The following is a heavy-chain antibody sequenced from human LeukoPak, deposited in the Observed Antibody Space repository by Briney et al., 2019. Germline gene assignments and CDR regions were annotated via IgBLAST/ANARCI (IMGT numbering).Heavy chain of an antibody. CDR1: GDSISNYY. CDR3: ARESYASSYVFDY. D-gene: IGHD6-6*01. V-gene: IGHV4-4*07. J-gene: IGHJ4*02. CDR2: IYTSGTT. Sequence: SETLSLTCTVSGDSISNYYWSWSRQPAGKGLEWIGRIYTSGTTNYNPSLKSRVTLSLDTSKNQFSLNLSSVTAADTAMYYCARESYASSYVFDYWGQGILLTVSS.